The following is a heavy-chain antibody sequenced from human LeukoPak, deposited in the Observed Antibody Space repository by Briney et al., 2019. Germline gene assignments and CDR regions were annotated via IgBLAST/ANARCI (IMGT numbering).Heavy chain of an antibody. V-gene: IGHV1-2*02. CDR1: RYTFTGYY. CDR2: INPNSGGT. J-gene: IGHJ5*02. D-gene: IGHD6-13*01. CDR3: ARDGGGIAAAGEWFDP. Sequence: ASVKVSCKASRYTFTGYYMHWVRQAPGQGLEWMGWINPNSGGTNYAQKFQGRVTMTRDTSISTAYMELSRLRSDDTAVYYCARDGGGIAAAGEWFDPWGQGTLVTVSS.